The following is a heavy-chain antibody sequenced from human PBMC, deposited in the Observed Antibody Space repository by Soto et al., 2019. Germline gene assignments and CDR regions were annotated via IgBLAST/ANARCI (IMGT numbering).Heavy chain of an antibody. CDR2: IIPIFGTA. D-gene: IGHD3-22*01. J-gene: IGHJ6*02. CDR3: ASRWGYYDSSGRSGMDV. V-gene: IGHV1-69*13. CDR1: GGTLSSYA. Sequence: SVKVSCKASGGTLSSYAISWVRQAPGQGLEWMGGIIPIFGTANYAQKFQGRVTITADESTSTAYMELSSLRSEDTAVYYCASRWGYYDSSGRSGMDVWGQGTTVTVSS.